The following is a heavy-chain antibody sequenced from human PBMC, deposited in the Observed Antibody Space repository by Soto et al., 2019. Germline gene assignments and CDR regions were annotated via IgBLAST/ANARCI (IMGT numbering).Heavy chain of an antibody. CDR2: FVPIFGTT. J-gene: IGHJ6*02. Sequence: SVKVSCKASGDTFSSYSISWVRQAPGQGLEWMGGFVPIFGTTVYAPRLQGRVTITADGPTSTSYMELSGLTFEDTAVYYCAANSLGGGSQGDVWGQGTTVTVSS. D-gene: IGHD3-10*01. V-gene: IGHV1-69*13. CDR1: GDTFSSYS. CDR3: AANSLGGGSQGDV.